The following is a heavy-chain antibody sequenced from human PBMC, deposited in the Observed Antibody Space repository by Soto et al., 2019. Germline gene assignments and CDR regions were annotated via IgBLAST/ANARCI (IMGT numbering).Heavy chain of an antibody. V-gene: IGHV3-23*01. CDR2: ITGSTGTT. J-gene: IGHJ6*03. Sequence: EGQILESGGGSVQPGWSLRLSCAASGFTFSNFAMSWVRHAPGKGLEWVSEITGSTGTTYYADSVRGRFIISRDNSKKTLHLQMNSLRAEDTAVYYCAKDTSSSPYYMDVWGKGTTVTVSS. D-gene: IGHD2-2*01. CDR1: GFTFSNFA. CDR3: AKDTSSSPYYMDV.